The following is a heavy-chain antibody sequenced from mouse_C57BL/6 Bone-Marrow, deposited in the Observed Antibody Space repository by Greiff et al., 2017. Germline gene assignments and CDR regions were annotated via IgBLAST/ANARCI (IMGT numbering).Heavy chain of an antibody. V-gene: IGHV5-12*01. Sequence: EVKVVESGGGLVQPGGSLKLSCAASGFTFSDYYMYWVRQTPEKRLEWVAYISNGGGSTYYPDTVKGRFTISRDNAKNTLYLQMSRLKSEDTAMYYCASLSMDYWGQGTSVTVSS. CDR2: ISNGGGST. CDR3: ASLSMDY. J-gene: IGHJ4*01. CDR1: GFTFSDYY.